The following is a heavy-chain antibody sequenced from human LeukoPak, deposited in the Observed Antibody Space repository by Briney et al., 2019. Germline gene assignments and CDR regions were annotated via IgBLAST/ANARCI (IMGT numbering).Heavy chain of an antibody. CDR3: AREYSSSFSPYYYGMDV. D-gene: IGHD6-6*01. V-gene: IGHV3-33*01. CDR2: IWYDGSNK. J-gene: IGHJ6*02. Sequence: GGSLRLSCAASGFTFSSYGMHWVRQAPGKGLEWVAVIWYDGSNKYYADSVKGRFTISRDNSKNTLYLQMNSLRAEDTAVYYCAREYSSSFSPYYYGMDVWGQGTTVTVSS. CDR1: GFTFSSYG.